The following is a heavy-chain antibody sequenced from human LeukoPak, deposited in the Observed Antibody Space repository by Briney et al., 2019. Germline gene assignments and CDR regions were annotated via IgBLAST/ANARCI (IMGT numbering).Heavy chain of an antibody. V-gene: IGHV4-39*07. CDR2: IYYSGST. J-gene: IGHJ4*02. CDR3: ARDVGRYCSSTSCYGRFDY. CDR1: GGSIGSSSYY. Sequence: SETLSLTCTVSGGSIGSSSYYWGWIRQPPGKGLEWIGSIYYSGSTHYSSSLKSRVAISVDTSKNQFSLKLSSVTAADTAVYYCARDVGRYCSSTSCYGRFDYWGQGTLVTVSS. D-gene: IGHD2-2*01.